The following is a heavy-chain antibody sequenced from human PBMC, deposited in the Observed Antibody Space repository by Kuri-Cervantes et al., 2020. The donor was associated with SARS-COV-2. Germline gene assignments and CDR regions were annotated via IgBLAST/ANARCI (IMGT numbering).Heavy chain of an antibody. CDR3: SKRSMTTANWFDP. D-gene: IGHD2-21*02. Sequence: GGSLRLSCESSGFTFSIYWMSWVHQAPVKGLEWVTAISGSGGSTYYADSVKGRFTISRDNSKNTLYLQMNSLGAEDTAVYYCSKRSMTTANWFDPWGQGTLVTVSS. CDR2: ISGSGGST. CDR1: GFTFSIYW. V-gene: IGHV3-23*01. J-gene: IGHJ5*02.